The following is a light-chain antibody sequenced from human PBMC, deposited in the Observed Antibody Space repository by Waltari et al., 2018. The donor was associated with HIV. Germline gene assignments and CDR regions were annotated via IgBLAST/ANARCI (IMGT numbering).Light chain of an antibody. Sequence: EIVMTQSPATLSVSPGERATLSCRASQSISNNLAWYQQNPGQAPRLLIYGASNKDTAIPARFSGSGSGTDFALTISDLQAEDVAIYYCQEFYSHHLTFGPGTTVDI. CDR2: GAS. V-gene: IGKV3-15*01. CDR1: QSISNN. CDR3: QEFYSHHLT. J-gene: IGKJ3*01.